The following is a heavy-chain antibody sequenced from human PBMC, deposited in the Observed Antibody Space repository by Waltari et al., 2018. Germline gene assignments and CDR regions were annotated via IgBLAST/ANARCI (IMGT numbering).Heavy chain of an antibody. CDR2: INAGNGNT. V-gene: IGHV1-3*01. Sequence: QVQLVQSGAEVKKPGASVKVSCKASGYTFTSYAMHWVRQAPGQRLEWMGWINAGNGNTKYSQKFQGRVTITRDTSASTAYMELSSLRSEDTAVYYCARDLSCSGGSCYPKYYFDYWGQGTLVTVSS. D-gene: IGHD2-15*01. CDR3: ARDLSCSGGSCYPKYYFDY. J-gene: IGHJ4*02. CDR1: GYTFTSYA.